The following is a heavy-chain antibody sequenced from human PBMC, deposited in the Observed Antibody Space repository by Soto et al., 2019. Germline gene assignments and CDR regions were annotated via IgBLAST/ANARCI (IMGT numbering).Heavy chain of an antibody. CDR1: GGSISSSSYY. CDR3: ARHGRGGTTRFFDY. V-gene: IGHV4-39*01. D-gene: IGHD1-7*01. J-gene: IGHJ4*02. Sequence: SETLSLTCTVSGGSISSSSYYWGWIRQPPGKGLEWIGSIYYSGSTYYNPSLKSRVTISVDTSKNQFSLKLSSVTAADTAVYYCARHGRGGTTRFFDYWGQGTLVTVSS. CDR2: IYYSGST.